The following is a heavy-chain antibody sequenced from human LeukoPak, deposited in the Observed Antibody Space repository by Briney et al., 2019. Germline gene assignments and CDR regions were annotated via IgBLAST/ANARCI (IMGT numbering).Heavy chain of an antibody. CDR1: GYTFTGYY. D-gene: IGHD2-15*01. V-gene: IGHV1-2*02. CDR3: ARAPPFVVVVAATSYSFDY. CDR2: INANSGGT. Sequence: ASVKVSCKASGYTFTGYYMHWVRQAPGQGLEWMGWINANSGGTNYAQKFQGRVTMTRDTSISTAYMELSRLRSDDTAVYYCARAPPFVVVVAATSYSFDYWGQGTLVTVSS. J-gene: IGHJ4*02.